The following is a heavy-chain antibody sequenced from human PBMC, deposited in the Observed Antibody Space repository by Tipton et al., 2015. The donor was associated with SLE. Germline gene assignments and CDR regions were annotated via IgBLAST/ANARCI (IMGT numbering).Heavy chain of an antibody. CDR3: AREGDGSANYFFYGINL. D-gene: IGHD5-24*01. CDR1: GGSISSVGYY. CDR2: VYYSGST. Sequence: TLSLTCAVSGGSISSVGYYWSWIRQHPGKGLEWIGHVYYSGSTYYNPSLGGRVTISRDTSKSQFSLELTSVTAADTAVYYCAREGDGSANYFFYGINLWGQGTTVTVSS. V-gene: IGHV4-31*11. J-gene: IGHJ6*02.